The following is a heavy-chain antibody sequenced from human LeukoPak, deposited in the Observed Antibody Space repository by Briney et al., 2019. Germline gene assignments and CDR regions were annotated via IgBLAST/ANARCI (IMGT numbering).Heavy chain of an antibody. V-gene: IGHV4-39*01. CDR2: IYYSGST. CDR3: AEGVDRKKVDR. Sequence: PSETLSLTCTVSGGSISSIIYYWGWIRQPPGKGLEWIGTIYYSGSTYYNLSLKSRVTISVDTSRNQFSLKLSSVTAADTAVYYCAEGVDRKKVDRWGQGTLVTVSS. CDR1: GGSISSIIYY. J-gene: IGHJ4*02. D-gene: IGHD2-8*01.